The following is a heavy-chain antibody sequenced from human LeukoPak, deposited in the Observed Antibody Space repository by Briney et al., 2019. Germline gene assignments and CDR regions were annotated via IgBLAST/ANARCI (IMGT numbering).Heavy chain of an antibody. CDR3: ARDLDYGDYECWFDP. Sequence: SETLSLTCTVSGGSISSYYWSWIRQPAGKGLEWIGRIYTSGSTNYNPSLKSRVTISVDKSKNQFSLKLSSVTAADTAVYYCARDLDYGDYECWFDPWGQGTLVSVSS. J-gene: IGHJ5*02. CDR1: GGSISSYY. D-gene: IGHD4-17*01. V-gene: IGHV4-4*07. CDR2: IYTSGST.